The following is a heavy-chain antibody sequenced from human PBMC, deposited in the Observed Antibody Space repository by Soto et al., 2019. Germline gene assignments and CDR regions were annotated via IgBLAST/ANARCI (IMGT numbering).Heavy chain of an antibody. CDR1: RFTFSSYA. V-gene: IGHV3-23*01. CDR2: ITTSGGGT. CDR3: TKDRSSGWYESFDY. J-gene: IGHJ4*02. D-gene: IGHD6-19*01. Sequence: AGSLRLSCAASRFTFSSYAMNWVRQAPGKGLEWVSAITTSGGGTYYADSVKGRFTISRDNSINTLYLHMNSLRAEDKAIYYCTKDRSSGWYESFDYWGQGTLVTVSS.